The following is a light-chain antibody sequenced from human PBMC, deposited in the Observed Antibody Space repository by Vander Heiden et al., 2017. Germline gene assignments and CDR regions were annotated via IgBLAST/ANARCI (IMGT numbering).Light chain of an antibody. J-gene: IGKJ3*01. V-gene: IGKV3-20*01. Sequence: EIVLTQSPGTLPLSPGERATLSRRASQSVSSSYLAWYQQKPGQTPRLLIYGASSRATGIPDRFSGSGSGADFTLTISSLEPEDFAVYYCHQYGSSPFTFGPGTTVDIK. CDR2: GAS. CDR1: QSVSSSY. CDR3: HQYGSSPFT.